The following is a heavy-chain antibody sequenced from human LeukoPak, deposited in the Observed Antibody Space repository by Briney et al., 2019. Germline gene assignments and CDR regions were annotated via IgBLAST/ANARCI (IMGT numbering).Heavy chain of an antibody. CDR3: ARDLLEHPPPGYYYYYMDV. J-gene: IGHJ6*03. V-gene: IGHV1-46*01. D-gene: IGHD1/OR15-1a*01. CDR2: INPSGGST. Sequence: GASVKVSCKASGYTFTSDYMHWVRQAPGQGLEWMGIINPSGGSTSYAQKFQGRVTMTRDTSTSTVYMELSSLRSEDTAVYYCARDLLEHPPPGYYYYYMDVWGKGTTVTVSS. CDR1: GYTFTSDY.